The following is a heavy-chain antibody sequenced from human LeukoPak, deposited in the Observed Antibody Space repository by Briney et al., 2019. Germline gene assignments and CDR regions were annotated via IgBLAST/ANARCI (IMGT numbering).Heavy chain of an antibody. Sequence: GGSLRLSCAASGFTFSSYGMHWVRQAPGKGLEWVSYISSSGSTIYYADSVKGRFTISRDNAKNSLYLQMNSLRAEDTAVYYCARGGYCSSTSCYSGDDAFDIWGQGTMVTVSS. CDR3: ARGGYCSSTSCYSGDDAFDI. D-gene: IGHD2-2*01. J-gene: IGHJ3*02. CDR2: ISSSGSTI. CDR1: GFTFSSYG. V-gene: IGHV3-48*04.